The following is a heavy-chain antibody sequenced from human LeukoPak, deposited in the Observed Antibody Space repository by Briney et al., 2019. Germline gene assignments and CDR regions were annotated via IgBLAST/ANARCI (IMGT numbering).Heavy chain of an antibody. CDR3: ASLTMVRDISGGAFDI. Sequence: SETLSLTCAVSGGSISSGGYSWSWIRQPPGKGREWIGYIYHSGSTYYNPSLKSRVTISVDRSKNQFSLKLSSVTAADTAVYYCASLTMVRDISGGAFDIWGQGTMVTVSS. D-gene: IGHD3-10*01. V-gene: IGHV4-30-2*01. CDR1: GGSISSGGYS. J-gene: IGHJ3*02. CDR2: IYHSGST.